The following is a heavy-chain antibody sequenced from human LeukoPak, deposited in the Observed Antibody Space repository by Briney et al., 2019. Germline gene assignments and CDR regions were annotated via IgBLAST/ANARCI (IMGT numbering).Heavy chain of an antibody. Sequence: ASVKVSCKACGYTFTVYYIHWVRQAPGQGLEWMGRIYPDSGDTNYAQEFQGRVTMTRDTSISTAYMELSSLTSDDTAVYYCARFSHYSSSSGGAYWGQGTLVTVSS. V-gene: IGHV1-2*06. CDR3: ARFSHYSSSSGGAY. J-gene: IGHJ4*02. CDR1: GYTFTVYY. CDR2: IYPDSGDT. D-gene: IGHD6-6*01.